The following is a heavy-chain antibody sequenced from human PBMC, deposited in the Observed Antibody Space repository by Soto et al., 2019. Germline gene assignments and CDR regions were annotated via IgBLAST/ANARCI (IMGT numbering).Heavy chain of an antibody. Sequence: QVQLVESGGGVVQPGRSLRLSCAASGFTFSSYGMHWVRQAPGKGLEWVAVTSYDGSNKYYADSVKGRFTISRDNSKNTLYLQMNSLRAEDTAVYYCAKARGLAFDPWGQGTLVTVSS. CDR3: AKARGLAFDP. V-gene: IGHV3-30*18. CDR2: TSYDGSNK. CDR1: GFTFSSYG. D-gene: IGHD2-15*01. J-gene: IGHJ5*02.